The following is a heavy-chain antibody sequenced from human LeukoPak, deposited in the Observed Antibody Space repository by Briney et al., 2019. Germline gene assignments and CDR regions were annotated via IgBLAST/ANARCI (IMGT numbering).Heavy chain of an antibody. Sequence: GGSLRLSCAASGITFKTAWISWVRQAPGKGLESVGGIRSEGDVGATDYGPPVKGRFTISRDDSKNTLYLQMSSLKTEDTAVYYCTTNRNWYDPWGQGTLVTVSS. CDR1: GITFKTAW. CDR2: IRSEGDVGAT. CDR3: TTNRNWYDP. V-gene: IGHV3-15*01. D-gene: IGHD3-16*02. J-gene: IGHJ5*02.